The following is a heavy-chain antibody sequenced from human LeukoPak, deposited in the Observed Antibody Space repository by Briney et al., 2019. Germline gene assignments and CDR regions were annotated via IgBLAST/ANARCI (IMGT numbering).Heavy chain of an antibody. D-gene: IGHD6-19*01. Sequence: ASVKVSCKASGYTFTSYAIHWVRQAPGQRLEWMGLINAANGNTRYSQTFQDRVTITRDTSASTAYMELSSLRSEDTAVYYCARACDSGCNYWGQGTLVTVSS. CDR1: GYTFTSYA. CDR2: INAANGNT. V-gene: IGHV1-3*01. CDR3: ARACDSGCNY. J-gene: IGHJ4*02.